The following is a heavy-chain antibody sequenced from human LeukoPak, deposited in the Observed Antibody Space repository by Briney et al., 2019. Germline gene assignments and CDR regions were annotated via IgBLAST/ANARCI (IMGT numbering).Heavy chain of an antibody. CDR1: GVSPRSSDYY. J-gene: IGHJ4*02. CDR2: IYDNEST. CDR3: AIHVWGHSSGIFDY. D-gene: IGHD5-18*01. Sequence: SETLSLTCTVSGVSPRSSDYYWGWIRQPPGKGLEWIGSIYDNESTYYNPSLKSPATMSVDTSRNQFSLKLSSVTAADTAVYYCAIHVWGHSSGIFDYWGQGTLVTVSS. V-gene: IGHV4-39*01.